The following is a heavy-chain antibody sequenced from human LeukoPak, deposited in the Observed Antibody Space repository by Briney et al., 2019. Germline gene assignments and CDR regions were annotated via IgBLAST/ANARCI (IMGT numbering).Heavy chain of an antibody. D-gene: IGHD6-6*01. CDR2: TYTSGST. CDR3: ARERVIAARPHFIYYYYMDV. Sequence: PSQTLSLTCTVSGGSISSGSYYWSWIRQPAGKGLEWIGRTYTSGSTNYNPSLKSRVTISVDTSENQFSLKLSSVTAADTAVYYCARERVIAARPHFIYYYYMDVWGKGTTVTVSS. V-gene: IGHV4-61*02. J-gene: IGHJ6*03. CDR1: GGSISSGSYY.